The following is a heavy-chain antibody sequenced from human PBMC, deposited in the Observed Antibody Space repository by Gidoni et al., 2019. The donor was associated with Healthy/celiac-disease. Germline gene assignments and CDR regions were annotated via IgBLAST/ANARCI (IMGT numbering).Heavy chain of an antibody. CDR3: AREGAPGRYGDFSNWFDP. V-gene: IGHV3-21*01. Sequence: EVQLVESGGGLVKPGGSLRLSCAAFGFTFSSFGMDWVRQAPGKGLEGVPSISSSSSYIYYADSVKGRFTISRDNAKNSMYLQRNSLRAEDTAVYYCAREGAPGRYGDFSNWFDPWGQGTLVTVSS. CDR2: ISSSSSYI. D-gene: IGHD4-17*01. J-gene: IGHJ5*02. CDR1: GFTFSSFG.